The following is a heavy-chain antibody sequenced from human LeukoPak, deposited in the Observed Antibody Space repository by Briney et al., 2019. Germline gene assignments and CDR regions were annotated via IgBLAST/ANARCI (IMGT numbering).Heavy chain of an antibody. Sequence: SETLSLTCPVSGGSISIYYWNWIRQPPGKGLEWLGYIHYSGSTNYNPSLKSRVSISVDTSKNQFSLKLSSVTAADTAVYYCARYGRYSSSYYYYYMDVWGKGTTVTVSS. D-gene: IGHD6-13*01. CDR1: GGSISIYY. CDR3: ARYGRYSSSYYYYYMDV. J-gene: IGHJ6*03. V-gene: IGHV4-59*01. CDR2: IHYSGST.